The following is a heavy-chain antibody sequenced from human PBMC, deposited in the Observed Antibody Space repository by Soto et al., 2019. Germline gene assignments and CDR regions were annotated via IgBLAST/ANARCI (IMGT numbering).Heavy chain of an antibody. D-gene: IGHD3-10*01. CDR3: ASPDYGSGSYPDY. Sequence: QVQLVESGGGVVQPGRSLRLSCAASGFTFSSYAMHWVRQAPGKGLEWVAVISYDGGNKYYADSVKGRFTISRDNSKNTLVLQINSLRADDTAVYYCASPDYGSGSYPDYWGQGTLVTVSS. V-gene: IGHV3-30-3*01. CDR1: GFTFSSYA. J-gene: IGHJ4*02. CDR2: ISYDGGNK.